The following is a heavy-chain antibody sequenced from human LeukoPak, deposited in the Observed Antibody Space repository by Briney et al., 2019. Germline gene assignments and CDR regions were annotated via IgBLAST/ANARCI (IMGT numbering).Heavy chain of an antibody. CDR3: AISICSGGSCYQYYFDY. CDR1: GGTFISYA. Sequence: SXXVSCKXSGGTFISYAISWVRQAPGQGLEWMGGIITIFGRANYSKKFQGRVTITTEESTRKAYMELISLRSEDTAVYYCAISICSGGSCYQYYFDYWGQGTLVTVSS. CDR2: IITIFGRA. J-gene: IGHJ4*02. D-gene: IGHD2-15*01. V-gene: IGHV1-69*05.